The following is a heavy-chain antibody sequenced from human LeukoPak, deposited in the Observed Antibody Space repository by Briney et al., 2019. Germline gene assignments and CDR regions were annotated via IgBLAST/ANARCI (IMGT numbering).Heavy chain of an antibody. J-gene: IGHJ5*02. V-gene: IGHV1-69*05. CDR1: GGTFSSYA. CDR3: ARGGRWLQLSNWFDP. CDR2: IIPIFGTA. Sequence: SVKVSCKASGGTFSSYAISWVRQAPGQGLEWMGGIIPIFGTANYAQKFQGRVTITTDESTSTAYMELSSLRSEDTAVYYYARGGRWLQLSNWFDPWGQGTLVTVSS. D-gene: IGHD5-24*01.